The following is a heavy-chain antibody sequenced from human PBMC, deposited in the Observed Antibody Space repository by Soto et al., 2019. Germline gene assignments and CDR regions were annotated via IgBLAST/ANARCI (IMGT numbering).Heavy chain of an antibody. J-gene: IGHJ4*02. CDR1: GYTLTELS. CDR2: FDPEDGET. Sequence: ASVKVSCKVSGYTLTELSMHWVRQAPGKGLGWMGGFDPEDGETIYAQKFQGRVTMTEDTSTDTAYMELSSLRSEDTAVYYCATDLRSGYYGSGSDYFDYWGQGTLVTVSS. V-gene: IGHV1-24*01. CDR3: ATDLRSGYYGSGSDYFDY. D-gene: IGHD3-10*01.